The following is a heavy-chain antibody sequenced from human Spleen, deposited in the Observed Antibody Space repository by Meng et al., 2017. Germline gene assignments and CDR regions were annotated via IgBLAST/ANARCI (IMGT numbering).Heavy chain of an antibody. D-gene: IGHD1-26*01. CDR2: IIPIFGTP. V-gene: IGHV1-69*05. CDR3: ARPSGSYGIFDI. CDR1: GGSSNKFV. J-gene: IGHJ3*02. Sequence: SVKVSCKASGGSSNKFVISWVRQAPGQGPEWMGGIIPIFGTPIYAQKFQGRLTITTDESTSTAYMELSSLRSEDTAVYYCARPSGSYGIFDIWGQGTMVTVSS.